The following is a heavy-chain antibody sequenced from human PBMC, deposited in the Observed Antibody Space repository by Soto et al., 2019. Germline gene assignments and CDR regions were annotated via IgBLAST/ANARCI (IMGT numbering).Heavy chain of an antibody. CDR2: ISGSGGST. J-gene: IGHJ4*02. CDR1: GFTFSSYA. Sequence: LRLSCAASGFTFSSYAMSWVRQAPGKGLEWVSAISGSGGSTYYADSVKGRFTISRDNSKNTLYLQMNSLRAEDTAVYYCAKDPDSSGSIGGFDYWGQGTLVTVSS. CDR3: AKDPDSSGSIGGFDY. D-gene: IGHD3-22*01. V-gene: IGHV3-23*01.